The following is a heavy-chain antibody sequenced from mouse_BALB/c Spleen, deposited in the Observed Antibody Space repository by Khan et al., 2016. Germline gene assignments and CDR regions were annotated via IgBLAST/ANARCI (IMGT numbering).Heavy chain of an antibody. CDR1: GFTFSDYY. D-gene: IGHD2-14*01. J-gene: IGHJ2*01. CDR3: ARDRYDYVDY. CDR2: ISDGGSYT. Sequence: EVELVESGGGLVKPGGSLKLSCAASGFTFSDYYMYWVRQTPEKRLEWVATISDGGSYTYYPDSVKGRFTISRDNAKNNLYLQMSSLKSEDTAMYYCARDRYDYVDYWGQGTTLTVSS. V-gene: IGHV5-4*02.